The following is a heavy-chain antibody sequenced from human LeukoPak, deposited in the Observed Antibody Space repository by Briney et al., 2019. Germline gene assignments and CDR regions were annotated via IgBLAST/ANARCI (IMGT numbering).Heavy chain of an antibody. V-gene: IGHV3-7*01. Sequence: GGSLRLSCAASGFTFSSHWMSWVRQAPGKGLEWVAIINQHVSETYYVDSVKGRFTISRDNAQNSVYLQMNSLRAEDTAVFYCARGLGWLLGYWGQGTEVTVSS. CDR3: ARGLGWLLGY. D-gene: IGHD5-24*01. CDR1: GFTFSSHW. J-gene: IGHJ4*02. CDR2: INQHVSET.